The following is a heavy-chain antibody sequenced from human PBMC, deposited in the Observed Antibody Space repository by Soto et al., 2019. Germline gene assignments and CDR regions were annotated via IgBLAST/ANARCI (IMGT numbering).Heavy chain of an antibody. D-gene: IGHD1-7*01. J-gene: IGHJ5*02. Sequence: PSETLSLTCTISGGSISSSSYYWGWIRQPPGKGLEWIGSIYYSGSTYYNPSLKSRVTISVDTSKNQFSLKLSSVTAADTAVYYCARHCTQYSWVELRVGYNWFDPWGQGTLVTVSS. CDR3: ARHCTQYSWVELRVGYNWFDP. CDR1: GGSISSSSYY. CDR2: IYYSGST. V-gene: IGHV4-39*01.